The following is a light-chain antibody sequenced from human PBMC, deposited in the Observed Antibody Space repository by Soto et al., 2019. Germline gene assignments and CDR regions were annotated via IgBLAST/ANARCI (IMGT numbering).Light chain of an antibody. Sequence: DIQMTQSPSSLSASVGDRVTITCRASQTISSRLAWYQQKPGQAPKLLIYKATYLQTGVASRFSGSGSGTECSLTISSLQPDDFAVYYCQQYNDFQYIFGQGTRLDI. J-gene: IGKJ2*01. CDR3: QQYNDFQYI. CDR1: QTISSR. V-gene: IGKV1-5*03. CDR2: KAT.